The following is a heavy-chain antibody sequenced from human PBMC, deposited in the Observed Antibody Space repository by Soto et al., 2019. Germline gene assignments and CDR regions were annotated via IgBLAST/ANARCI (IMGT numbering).Heavy chain of an antibody. CDR2: ISGSGGST. J-gene: IGHJ6*03. Sequence: GGSLRLSCAASGFTFSSYAMSWVRQAPGKGLVWVSVISGSGGSTYYADSVKGRFTISRDYSKNTLYLQMNSLRAEDTAVYYCAKDRLIQLWLLDFYMDVWGKGTTVTVSS. CDR1: GFTFSSYA. D-gene: IGHD5-18*01. V-gene: IGHV3-23*01. CDR3: AKDRLIQLWLLDFYMDV.